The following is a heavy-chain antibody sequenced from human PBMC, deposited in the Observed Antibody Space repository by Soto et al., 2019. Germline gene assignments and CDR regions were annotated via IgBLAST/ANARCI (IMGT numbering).Heavy chain of an antibody. D-gene: IGHD6-6*01. J-gene: IGHJ4*02. V-gene: IGHV4-4*02. Sequence: PSETLSLTCAVSGGSISSSNWWSWVRQPPGKGLEWIGEIYHSGSTNYNPSLKSRVTISVDKSKNQFSLKLSSVTAADTAVYYCASLTYSSSSAYVEYWGQGTLVTVSS. CDR2: IYHSGST. CDR1: GGSISSSNW. CDR3: ASLTYSSSSAYVEY.